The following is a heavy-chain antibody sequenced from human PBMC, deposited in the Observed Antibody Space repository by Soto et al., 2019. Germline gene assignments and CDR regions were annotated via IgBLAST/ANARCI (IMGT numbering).Heavy chain of an antibody. CDR2: ISNNGDLI. Sequence: GGSLRLSCAASGFASSDYYMSWIRQAPGKGLEWVSYISNNGDLIYIADSVKGRFTISRDNSKNTLYLQMNSLRAEDTAVYYCARDYLVVPHRVIDYWGQGTLVTVSS. J-gene: IGHJ4*02. CDR3: ARDYLVVPHRVIDY. D-gene: IGHD2-2*01. CDR1: GFASSDYY. V-gene: IGHV3-11*04.